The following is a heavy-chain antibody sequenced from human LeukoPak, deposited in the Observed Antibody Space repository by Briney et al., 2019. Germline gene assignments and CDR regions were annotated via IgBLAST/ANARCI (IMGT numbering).Heavy chain of an antibody. J-gene: IGHJ4*02. CDR3: AREPEEEWLLLDY. CDR1: GFTFSDYY. D-gene: IGHD3-3*01. Sequence: GGSLRLSWAASGFTFSDYYMSWVRQAPGKGLEWVSYISSSGSTIYYADSVKGRFTISRDNARNSLYLQMNSLRAEDTAVYYCAREPEEEWLLLDYWGQGTLVTVSS. V-gene: IGHV3-11*04. CDR2: ISSSGSTI.